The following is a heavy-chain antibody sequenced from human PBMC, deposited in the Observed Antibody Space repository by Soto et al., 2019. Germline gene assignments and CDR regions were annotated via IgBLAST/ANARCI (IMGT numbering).Heavy chain of an antibody. J-gene: IGHJ4*02. D-gene: IGHD3-16*01. CDR2: ISYSGSS. CDR1: GGSMSSHY. V-gene: IGHV4-59*11. Sequence: SETLSLTCTVSGGSMSSHYWTWLRQPPGKGLEWIGYISYSGSSYYNPSPKSRVTISADTSRNQFSLRLTSVIAADTAVYFCARADPDASVGFWGQGTLVTVSS. CDR3: ARADPDASVGF.